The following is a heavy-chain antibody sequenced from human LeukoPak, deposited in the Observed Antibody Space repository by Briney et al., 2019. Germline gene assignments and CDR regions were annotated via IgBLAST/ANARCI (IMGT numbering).Heavy chain of an antibody. Sequence: PGGSLRLSCAASGFTFSDIWMSWVRQAPGKGLEWVGRIKSNVDGGARDYAAPVKGRFTISRGDSKNTLYLQMSRLKTEDTGVYYCTTDGVDFWSGYYIGNYWGQGTLVAVSS. D-gene: IGHD3-3*01. CDR2: IKSNVDGGAR. CDR1: GFTFSDIW. J-gene: IGHJ4*02. CDR3: TTDGVDFWSGYYIGNY. V-gene: IGHV3-15*01.